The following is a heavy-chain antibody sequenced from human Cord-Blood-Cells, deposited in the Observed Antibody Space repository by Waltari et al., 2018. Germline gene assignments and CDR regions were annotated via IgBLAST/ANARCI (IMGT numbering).Heavy chain of an antibody. V-gene: IGHV4-39*01. D-gene: IGHD1-1*01. CDR1: GGSISSSSYY. CDR2: IYYSGST. Sequence: QLQLQESGPGLVKPSETLSLTCTVSGGSISSSSYYWGWLRQPPGKGLEWIGSIYYSGSTYYNPSLKSRVTISVDTSKNQFSLKLSSVTAADTAVYYCARLSRLEPNFDYWGQGTLVTVSS. CDR3: ARLSRLEPNFDY. J-gene: IGHJ4*02.